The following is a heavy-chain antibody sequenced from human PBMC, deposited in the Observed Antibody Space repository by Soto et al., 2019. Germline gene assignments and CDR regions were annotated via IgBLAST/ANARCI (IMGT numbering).Heavy chain of an antibody. D-gene: IGHD4-4*01. CDR3: AKQPLTVPLRVDY. CDR1: GFTFSTYA. Sequence: EVQLLESGGGLVQPGGSLRLSCAASGFTFSTYAMAWVRQAPGKGLEWVSSISSSSGSTFYADSVKGRFTISRDNSENTLSLQMNSLRAEDTAVYYCAKQPLTVPLRVDYWGQGTLVTVSS. J-gene: IGHJ4*02. V-gene: IGHV3-23*01. CDR2: ISSSSGST.